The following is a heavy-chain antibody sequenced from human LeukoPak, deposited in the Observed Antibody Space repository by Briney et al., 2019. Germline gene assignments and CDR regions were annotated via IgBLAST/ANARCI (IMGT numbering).Heavy chain of an antibody. CDR2: INPNSGGT. J-gene: IGHJ5*02. V-gene: IGHV1-2*02. CDR1: GYTFTGYY. CDR3: ARVGYYDGGFDP. Sequence: ASVKVSCKASGYTFTGYYMHWVRQAPGQGLEWMGWINPNSGGTYYAQKFQGRVTMTRDTSISTAYMELSRLRSDDTAVYYCARVGYYDGGFDPWGQGTLVTVSS. D-gene: IGHD3-3*01.